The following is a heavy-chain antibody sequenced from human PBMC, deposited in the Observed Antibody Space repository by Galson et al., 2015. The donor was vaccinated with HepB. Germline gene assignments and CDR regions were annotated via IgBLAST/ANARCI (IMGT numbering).Heavy chain of an antibody. Sequence: SLRLSCAASGFTFGDYYMTWIRQAPGEGLEWVSYISDSGTATHYADSVKGRFTISRDNAKNSLYLQMNSLRAEDTAVYYCARDWGIAVSGTWWFDPWGQGTLVTVSS. J-gene: IGHJ5*02. D-gene: IGHD6-19*01. CDR2: ISDSGTAT. V-gene: IGHV3-11*04. CDR1: GFTFGDYY. CDR3: ARDWGIAVSGTWWFDP.